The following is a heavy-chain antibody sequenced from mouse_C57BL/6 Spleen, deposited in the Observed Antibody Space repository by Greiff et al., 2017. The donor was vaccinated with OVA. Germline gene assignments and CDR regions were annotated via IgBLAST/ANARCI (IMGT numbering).Heavy chain of an antibody. J-gene: IGHJ4*01. CDR2: IYPGDGDT. V-gene: IGHV1-80*01. D-gene: IGHD2-2*01. CDR3: ARSGLPPHFYAMDY. CDR1: GYAFSSYW. Sequence: QVQLQQSGAELVKPGASVKISCKASGYAFSSYWMNWVKQRPGKGLEWIGQIYPGDGDTNYNGKFKGKATLTADKSSSTAYMQLSSLTSEDSAVYFCARSGLPPHFYAMDYWGQGTSVTVSS.